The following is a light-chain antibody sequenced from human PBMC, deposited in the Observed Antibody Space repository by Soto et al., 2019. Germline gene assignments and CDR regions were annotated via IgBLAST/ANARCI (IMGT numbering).Light chain of an antibody. V-gene: IGKV3-11*01. Sequence: EVVLTQSPATLSLSPRERATLSCRASQSVSSFLAWYQQKPGQPPRLLIYDASNRATGIPARFSGSGSGTDFTLTISSLEPEDFAVYYCQQRSNWPYTFGQGTKLEIK. J-gene: IGKJ2*01. CDR3: QQRSNWPYT. CDR2: DAS. CDR1: QSVSSF.